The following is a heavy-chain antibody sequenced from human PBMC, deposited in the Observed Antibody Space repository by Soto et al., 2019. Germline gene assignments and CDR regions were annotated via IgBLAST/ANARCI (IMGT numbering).Heavy chain of an antibody. Sequence: ASVNVYCKASGYAFTSYGISWVRQAPGQGLEWMGWISAYNGNTNYAQKFQGRITLTADESTTTVYMELSSLRSDDTAVYYCAKDGGKDGYFGNWFDPWGQGTQVTVSS. CDR3: AKDGGKDGYFGNWFDP. CDR1: GYAFTSYG. CDR2: ISAYNGNT. V-gene: IGHV1-18*01. J-gene: IGHJ5*02. D-gene: IGHD5-12*01.